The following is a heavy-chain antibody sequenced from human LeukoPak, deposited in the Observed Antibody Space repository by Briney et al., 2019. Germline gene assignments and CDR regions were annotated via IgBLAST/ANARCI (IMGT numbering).Heavy chain of an antibody. J-gene: IGHJ4*02. CDR3: AKEMTTTRTPHRPFDY. CDR2: ISGSGGST. Sequence: RPGGSLRLSCAASGFTFSSYAMSWVRQAPGKGLEWVSAISGSGGSTYYADSVKGRFTISRDNSKNTLYLQMNSLRAEDTAVYYCAKEMTTTRTPHRPFDYWGQGTLVTVSS. V-gene: IGHV3-23*01. CDR1: GFTFSSYA. D-gene: IGHD5-24*01.